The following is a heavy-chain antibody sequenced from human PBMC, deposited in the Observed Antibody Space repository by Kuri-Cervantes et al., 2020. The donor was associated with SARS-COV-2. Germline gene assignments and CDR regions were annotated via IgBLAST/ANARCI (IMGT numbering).Heavy chain of an antibody. J-gene: IGHJ4*02. D-gene: IGHD6-19*01. CDR2: IDPSDSYT. CDR1: GYSFTSYW. Sequence: GESLKISCKGSGYSFTSYWISWVRQMPGKGLEWMGRIDPSDSYTNYSPSFQGHVAISADKSISTAYLQWSSLKASDTAMYYCARQGAYSSGYTDYWGQGTLVTVSS. CDR3: ARQGAYSSGYTDY. V-gene: IGHV5-10-1*01.